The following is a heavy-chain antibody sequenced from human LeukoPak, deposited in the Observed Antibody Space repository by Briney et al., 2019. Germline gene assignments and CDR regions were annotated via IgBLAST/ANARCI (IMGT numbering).Heavy chain of an antibody. J-gene: IGHJ5*02. CDR3: ARGDYVWGSYRHTSDP. CDR1: GYTFTIYG. D-gene: IGHD3-16*02. Sequence: GASVKVSCKASGYTFTIYGISWVRQAPGQGLEWMGWISAYNGNTNYAQKLQGRVTMTTDTSTSTAYMELRSLRSDDTAVYYCARGDYVWGSYRHTSDPWGQGTLVTVSS. CDR2: ISAYNGNT. V-gene: IGHV1-18*01.